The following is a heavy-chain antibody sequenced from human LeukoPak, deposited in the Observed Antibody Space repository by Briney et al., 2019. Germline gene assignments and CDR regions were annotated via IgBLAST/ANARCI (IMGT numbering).Heavy chain of an antibody. D-gene: IGHD3-16*02. J-gene: IGHJ4*02. CDR1: GFTFNTYG. CDR3: ASDHMAPSNLGELSHD. Sequence: GGSLRLSCSASGFTFNTYGMHWVRQAPGKGLEWVAFIRYDGSDKYYTDSVKGRFTISRDNSKNTLYLQMNSLRAEDTAVYYCASDHMAPSNLGELSHDWGQGTLVTVSS. V-gene: IGHV3-30*02. CDR2: IRYDGSDK.